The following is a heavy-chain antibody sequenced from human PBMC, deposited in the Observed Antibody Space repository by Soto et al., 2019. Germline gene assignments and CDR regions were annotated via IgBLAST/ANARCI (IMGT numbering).Heavy chain of an antibody. CDR2: INHSGST. Sequence: PSETLSLTCAVYGGSFSGYYWSWIGQPPGKGLEWIGEINHSGSTNYNPSLKSRVTISVDTSKNQFSLKLSSVTAADTAVYYCASGSHGTFGGVLAPLGDYYGMDVWGQGTTVTVSS. D-gene: IGHD3-16*02. CDR1: GGSFSGYY. CDR3: ASGSHGTFGGVLAPLGDYYGMDV. V-gene: IGHV4-34*01. J-gene: IGHJ6*02.